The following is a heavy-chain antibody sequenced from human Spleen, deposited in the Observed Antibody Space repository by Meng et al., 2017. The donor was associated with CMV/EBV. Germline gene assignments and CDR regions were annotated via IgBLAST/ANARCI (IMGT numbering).Heavy chain of an antibody. V-gene: IGHV1-2*02. CDR3: ARGDQDPCTSSSSNSCYSAYHYYYGMDV. D-gene: IGHD6-13*01. Sequence: QSPGQGLGGMGWINNNTGGKNFAQKFQGRVTKGRDRSISTAYLELIRMRSDDTAVYYCARGDQDPCTSSSSNSCYSAYHYYYGMDVWGQGTLVTVSS. J-gene: IGHJ6*02. CDR2: INNNTGGK.